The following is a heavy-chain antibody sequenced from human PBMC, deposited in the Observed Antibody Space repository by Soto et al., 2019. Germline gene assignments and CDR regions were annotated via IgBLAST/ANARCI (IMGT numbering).Heavy chain of an antibody. CDR1: GFTFSSYA. J-gene: IGHJ4*02. Sequence: GGSLRLSCAAPGFTFSSYAMSWVRQAPGKGLEWVSAISGSGGSTYYADSVKGRFTISRDNSKNTLYLQMNSLRAEDTAVYYCANLWFGELPRFDYWGQGTLVTVSS. CDR3: ANLWFGELPRFDY. D-gene: IGHD3-10*01. CDR2: ISGSGGST. V-gene: IGHV3-23*01.